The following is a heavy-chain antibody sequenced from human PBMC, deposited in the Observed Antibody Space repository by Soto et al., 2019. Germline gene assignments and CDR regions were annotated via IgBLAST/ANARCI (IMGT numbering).Heavy chain of an antibody. CDR1: GFSLSTSGVG. CDR3: AHLRYSSYCSSTSCYKEEFYYGMDV. D-gene: IGHD2-2*02. V-gene: IGHV2-5*01. CDR2: IYWNDDK. Sequence: SGPTLVNPTQTLTLTCTFSGFSLSTSGVGVGWIRQPPGKALEWLALIYWNDDKRYSPSLKSRLTITKDTSKSQVVLTMTNMDPVDTATYYCAHLRYSSYCSSTSCYKEEFYYGMDVWGQGTTVTVSS. J-gene: IGHJ6*02.